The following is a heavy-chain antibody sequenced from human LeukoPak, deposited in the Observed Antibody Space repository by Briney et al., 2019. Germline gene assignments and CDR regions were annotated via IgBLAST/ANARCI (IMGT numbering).Heavy chain of an antibody. V-gene: IGHV3-7*01. CDR1: GFILSSYW. D-gene: IGHD3-10*01. CDR3: ARGDLWLGH. Sequence: GGSLRLSCATSGFILSSYWMCWVRQAPGKGLEWVANIRSDGSEEYYGDSVKGRFTISRDNAKNSLYLQMNSLRVEDTAVYYCARGDLWLGHWGQGSLVTVSS. CDR2: IRSDGSEE. J-gene: IGHJ4*02.